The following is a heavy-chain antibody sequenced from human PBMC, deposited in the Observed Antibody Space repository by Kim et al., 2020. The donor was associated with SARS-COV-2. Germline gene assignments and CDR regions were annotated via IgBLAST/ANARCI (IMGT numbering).Heavy chain of an antibody. CDR3: ARHTEPTVTTGSDY. CDR1: GGSISSSSYY. J-gene: IGHJ4*02. D-gene: IGHD4-17*01. V-gene: IGHV4-39*01. Sequence: SETLSLTCTVSGGSISSSSYYWGWIRQPPGKGLEWIGSIYYSGSTYYNPSLKSRVTISVDTSKNQFSLKLSSVTAADTAVYYCARHTEPTVTTGSDYWGQGTLVTVSS. CDR2: IYYSGST.